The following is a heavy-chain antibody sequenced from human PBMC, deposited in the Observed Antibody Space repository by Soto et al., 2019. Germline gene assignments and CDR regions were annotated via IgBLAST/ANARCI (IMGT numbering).Heavy chain of an antibody. CDR3: ARALVYYYDSSGYYYYFDY. J-gene: IGHJ4*02. CDR1: GYTFTSYG. D-gene: IGHD3-22*01. Sequence: QVQLVQSGAEVKKPGASVKVSCKASGYTFTSYGISWVRQAPGQGLEWMGWISAYNGNTNYAQKVQGRVTMTPDTPTSTAYMELRSLRYDDTDVYYCARALVYYYDSSGYYYYFDYWGQGTLVTVSS. CDR2: ISAYNGNT. V-gene: IGHV1-18*01.